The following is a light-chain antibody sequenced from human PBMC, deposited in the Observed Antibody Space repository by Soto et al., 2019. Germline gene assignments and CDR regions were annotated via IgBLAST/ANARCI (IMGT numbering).Light chain of an antibody. CDR1: SSNIGSNY. CDR3: GTWDSSLSAVV. V-gene: IGLV1-51*01. CDR2: DSN. Sequence: QSVLTQPPSVSAAPGQKVTIYCSGSSSNIGSNYVSWYQHLPGTAPKLLIYDSNKRPSGIPDRFSGSKSGTSATLGITGLQTGDEADYYCGTWDSSLSAVVFGGGTKLTVL. J-gene: IGLJ2*01.